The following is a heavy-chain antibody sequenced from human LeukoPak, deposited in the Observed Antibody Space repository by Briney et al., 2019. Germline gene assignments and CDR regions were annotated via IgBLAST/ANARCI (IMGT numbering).Heavy chain of an antibody. D-gene: IGHD2-15*01. CDR2: IHHSGST. V-gene: IGHV4-38-2*01. CDR1: GYSISRGYH. Sequence: SETLSLTCAVSGYSISRGYHWDWIRQPPGKGLEWIGSIHHSGSTYYNPSLKSRVTISVDTSKNQFSLKLTSVTAADAAVYYCARMRGGGIGYSNYMDVWGKGTTVIVSS. CDR3: ARMRGGGIGYSNYMDV. J-gene: IGHJ6*03.